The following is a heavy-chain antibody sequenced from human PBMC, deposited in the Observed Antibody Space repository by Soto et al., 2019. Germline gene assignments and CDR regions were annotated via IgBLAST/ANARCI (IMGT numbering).Heavy chain of an antibody. CDR2: IYYSGRT. CDR3: ARQRTTVVTQAYFDH. D-gene: IGHD2-21*02. Sequence: PSQTLSLTCIVSVESISSSSYCWDWIRHPPGKGLEWIGSIYYSGRTYYNPSFKSRVTISIDTSKNQFSLKLSSVTATDTAVYYCARQRTTVVTQAYFDHWGQGALVTVSS. V-gene: IGHV4-39*01. J-gene: IGHJ4*02. CDR1: VESISSSSYC.